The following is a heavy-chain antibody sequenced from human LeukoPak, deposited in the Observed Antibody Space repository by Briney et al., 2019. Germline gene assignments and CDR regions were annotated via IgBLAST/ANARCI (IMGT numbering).Heavy chain of an antibody. CDR2: IYTSGST. CDR1: CVPISSYY. V-gene: IGHV4-4*07. CDR3: ARSYGDDFWSGYYTEPPDY. Sequence: PSETLSLPCTVSCVPISSYYWSWIPQPAGKGREWIGRIYTSGSTNYNPSLKSRVTISVDTSKNQFYLKLSSVTAADTAVYYCARSYGDDFWSGYYTEPPDYWGQGTLVTVSS. D-gene: IGHD3-3*01. J-gene: IGHJ4*02.